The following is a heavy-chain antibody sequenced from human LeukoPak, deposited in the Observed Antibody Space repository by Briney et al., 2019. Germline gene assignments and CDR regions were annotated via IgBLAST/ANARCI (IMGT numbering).Heavy chain of an antibody. CDR1: GYTFTGYY. CDR3: ARTPQQLKRCWFDP. Sequence: ASVKVSCKASGYTFTGYYMHWVRQAPGQGVEWMGWINPNSGGTNYAQKFQGRVTMTRDTSISTAYMELSRLRSDDTAVYSCARTPQQLKRCWFDPWGQGTLVTVSS. D-gene: IGHD6-13*01. J-gene: IGHJ5*02. V-gene: IGHV1-2*02. CDR2: INPNSGGT.